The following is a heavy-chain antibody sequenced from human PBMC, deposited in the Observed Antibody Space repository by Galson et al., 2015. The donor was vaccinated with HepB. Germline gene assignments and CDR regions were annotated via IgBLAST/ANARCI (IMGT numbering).Heavy chain of an antibody. D-gene: IGHD5-24*01. Sequence: QSGAEVKKPGESLRTSCKGSGYSFTSYWIGWVRQMPGKGLEWMGIIYPGDSDTRYSPSFQGQVTISADKSISTAYLQWSSLKASDTAMYYCARRPRDGYNYYCYYGMDVWGQGTTVTVSS. V-gene: IGHV5-51*01. J-gene: IGHJ6*02. CDR3: ARRPRDGYNYYCYYGMDV. CDR1: GYSFTSYW. CDR2: IYPGDSDT.